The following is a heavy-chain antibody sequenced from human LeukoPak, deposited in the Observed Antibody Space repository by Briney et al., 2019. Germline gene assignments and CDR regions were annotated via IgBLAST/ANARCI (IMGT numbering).Heavy chain of an antibody. CDR1: GGSISNYY. CDR2: IYYSGST. CDR3: TRVEETATTAAIIRKYSYYYYYMDV. Sequence: PSETLSLTCTVSGGSISNYYWSWIRQPPGKGLEWIGYIYYSGSTNYNPSLKSRVTISVDTSKNQFSLKLRSVTAADTAVYYCTRVEETATTAAIIRKYSYYYYYMDVWGKGNTVTVSS. J-gene: IGHJ6*03. V-gene: IGHV4-59*01. D-gene: IGHD4-11*01.